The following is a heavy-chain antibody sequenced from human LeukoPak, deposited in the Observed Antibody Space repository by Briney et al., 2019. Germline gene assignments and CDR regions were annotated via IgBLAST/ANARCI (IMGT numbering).Heavy chain of an antibody. Sequence: GGSLQLSCAASGFTVSSNYMSWVRPAPGKGLEWVSVTYSGGSTYYADSVKGRFTISRDNSKNTLYLQMNSLRAEDTAVYYCARRAGAGAFDIWGQGTMVTVSS. CDR2: TYSGGST. CDR3: ARRAGAGAFDI. V-gene: IGHV3-66*02. D-gene: IGHD6-13*01. J-gene: IGHJ3*02. CDR1: GFTVSSNY.